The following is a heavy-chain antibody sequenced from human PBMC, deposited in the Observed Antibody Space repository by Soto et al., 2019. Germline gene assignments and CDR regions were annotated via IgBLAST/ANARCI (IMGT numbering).Heavy chain of an antibody. CDR1: GFTFSSYW. CDR3: ASHPGYSSGWYNY. CDR2: INSDGITT. J-gene: IGHJ4*02. V-gene: IGHV3-74*01. D-gene: IGHD6-19*01. Sequence: PGGSLRLSCAASGFTFSSYWMHWVRQAPGKGLVWVSRINSDGITTNYADSVKGRFTISRDNAKNTLYLQMNSLSAEDTAVYYCASHPGYSSGWYNYWGQGTLVTVSS.